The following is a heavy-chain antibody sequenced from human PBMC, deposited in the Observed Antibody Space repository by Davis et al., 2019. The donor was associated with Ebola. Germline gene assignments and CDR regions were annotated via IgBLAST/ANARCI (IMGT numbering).Heavy chain of an antibody. J-gene: IGHJ6*03. V-gene: IGHV5-10-1*01. CDR3: ARKGVVVAATDYYYYMDV. D-gene: IGHD2-15*01. CDR2: IDPSDSYT. Sequence: GESLKISCKGSGYNFNNYWISWVRQMPGKGLEWMGRIDPSDSYTNYSPSFQGHVTISADKSISTAYLQWSSLKASDTAMYYCARKGVVVAATDYYYYMDVWGKGTTVTVSS. CDR1: GYNFNNYW.